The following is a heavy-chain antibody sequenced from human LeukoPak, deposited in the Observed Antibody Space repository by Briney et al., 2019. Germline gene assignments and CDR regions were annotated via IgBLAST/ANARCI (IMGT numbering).Heavy chain of an antibody. CDR2: ISSSSSYI. V-gene: IGHV3-21*01. CDR3: ARGTQGLFDY. J-gene: IGHJ4*02. Sequence: GGSLRLSCAASGFTFDDYGMNWVRQAPGKGLEWVSSISSSSSYIYYADSVKGRFTISRDNAKNSLYLQMNSLRAEDTAVYYCARGTQGLFDYWGQGTLVTVSS. CDR1: GFTFDDYG.